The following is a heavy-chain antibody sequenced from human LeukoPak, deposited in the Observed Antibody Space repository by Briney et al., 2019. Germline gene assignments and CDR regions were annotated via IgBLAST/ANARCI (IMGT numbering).Heavy chain of an antibody. Sequence: SETLSLTCAVYGGSFSGYYWSWIRQPPGKGLEWIGEINHSGSTNYNPSLKSRVTISVDTSKNQFSLKLSSVTAADTAVYYCARLGGSSGYYDYWGQGTLVTVSS. CDR3: ARLGGSSGYYDY. CDR2: INHSGST. V-gene: IGHV4-34*01. D-gene: IGHD3-22*01. J-gene: IGHJ4*02. CDR1: GGSFSGYY.